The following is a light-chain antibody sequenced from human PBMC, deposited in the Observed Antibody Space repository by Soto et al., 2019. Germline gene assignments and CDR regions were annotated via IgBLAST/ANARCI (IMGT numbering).Light chain of an antibody. J-gene: IGLJ1*01. CDR1: NTDVGQDKS. CDR2: EVT. CDR3: VSYTDTDTLV. Sequence: LTQPASVSGSRGQSIIISCVGRNTDVGQDKSVSWYQQGPGKAPKLLIFEVTNRPSGVSNRFSGSRSGNTASLTISGLQPDDEGDYFCVSYTDTDTLVFGTGTKVTVL. V-gene: IGLV2-14*01.